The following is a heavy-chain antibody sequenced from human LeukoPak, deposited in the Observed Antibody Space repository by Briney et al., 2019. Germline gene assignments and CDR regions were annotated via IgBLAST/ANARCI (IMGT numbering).Heavy chain of an antibody. J-gene: IGHJ4*02. CDR2: IGAYNGNT. V-gene: IGHV1-18*01. CDR3: ARKYYGSGVVYFDY. Sequence: GASVKVSCKASGYTFTSYGISWVRQAPGQGLEWMGWIGAYNGNTNYAQKLQGRVTMTTDTSTSTAYMELRSLRSDDTAVYYCARKYYGSGVVYFDYWGQGTLVTVSS. CDR1: GYTFTSYG. D-gene: IGHD3-10*01.